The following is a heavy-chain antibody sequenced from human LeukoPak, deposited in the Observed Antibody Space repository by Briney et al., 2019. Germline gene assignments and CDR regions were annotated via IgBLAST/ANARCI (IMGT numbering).Heavy chain of an antibody. D-gene: IGHD3-22*01. J-gene: IGHJ4*02. V-gene: IGHV5-51*01. Sequence: GESLKISCKGSGYSFSTYWIGWVRQMPGKGLEWMGIIYPGDSDTRYSPSFQGQVTISADKTINTAYLQWSSLKASDTAMYYCARRVAYDTSAYFRDYFDYWGQGTLVTVSS. CDR1: GYSFSTYW. CDR2: IYPGDSDT. CDR3: ARRVAYDTSAYFRDYFDY.